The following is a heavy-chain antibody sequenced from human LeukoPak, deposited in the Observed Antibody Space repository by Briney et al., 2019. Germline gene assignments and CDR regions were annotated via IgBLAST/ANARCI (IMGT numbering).Heavy chain of an antibody. D-gene: IGHD2-2*01. CDR3: ASQTVVPAAIQY. Sequence: GGSLRLSCAASGFTFSDYYMSWIRQAPGKGLEWVSYISSSGSTIYYADSVKGRFTISRDNAKNSLHLQMNSLRAEDTAVYYCASQTVVPAAIQYWGQGTLVTVSS. CDR2: ISSSGSTI. CDR1: GFTFSDYY. V-gene: IGHV3-11*04. J-gene: IGHJ4*02.